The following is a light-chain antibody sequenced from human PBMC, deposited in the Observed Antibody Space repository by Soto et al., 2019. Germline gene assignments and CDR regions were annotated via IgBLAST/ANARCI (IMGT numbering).Light chain of an antibody. CDR3: SSSEGSSRTLA. Sequence: QSALTQPPSASGSPGQSVTISCTGASSDVGGYDFVSWYQQHPGKAPKLMIYDVTKRPSGVPDRFSGSKSGNTASLTVSGLQADDEEDYYCSSSEGSSRTLAFGGGTKLTVL. V-gene: IGLV2-8*01. J-gene: IGLJ3*02. CDR1: SSDVGGYDF. CDR2: DVT.